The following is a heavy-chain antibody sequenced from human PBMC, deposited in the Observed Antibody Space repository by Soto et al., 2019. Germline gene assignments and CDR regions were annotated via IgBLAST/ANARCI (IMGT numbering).Heavy chain of an antibody. V-gene: IGHV4-39*01. D-gene: IGHD2-15*01. CDR1: GDSMSSRGYY. Sequence: SETLSLTCTVSGDSMSSRGYYWGWIRQPPGKGLEWIGSIYHSGSSYYNPSLKSRVTISVDMSKSQFSLKLSSVTAADTAVYYCARHTPAISISDHWGQGTLVTVSS. J-gene: IGHJ4*02. CDR3: ARHTPAISISDH. CDR2: IYHSGSS.